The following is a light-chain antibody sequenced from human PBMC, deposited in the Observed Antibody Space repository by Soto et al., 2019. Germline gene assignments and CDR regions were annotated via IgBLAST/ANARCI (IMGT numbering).Light chain of an antibody. CDR2: EVS. CDR3: QSYDSSLSGYV. CDR1: SSDVGGYNY. J-gene: IGLJ1*01. V-gene: IGLV2-14*01. Sequence: QSVLTQPASVSGSPGQSITISCTGTSSDVGGYNYVSWYQQHPGKAPKLMIYEVSNRPSGVSNRFSGSKSGNTASLTISGLQAEDEADYYCQSYDSSLSGYVFGTGTKSPS.